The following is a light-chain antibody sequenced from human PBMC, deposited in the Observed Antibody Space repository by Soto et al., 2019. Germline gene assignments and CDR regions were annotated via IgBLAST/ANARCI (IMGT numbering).Light chain of an antibody. J-gene: IGKJ2*01. CDR1: QSVSSN. V-gene: IGKV3-15*01. CDR3: QQYNNWHPWKYT. CDR2: GAS. Sequence: EIMMTQSPATLSVSPGERATLSCRASQSVSSNLAWYQQKPGQAPRLLIYGASTRATGIPARFTGSGSGTEFTLTISSLQSEDFAVYYCQQYNNWHPWKYTFGQGTKLEIK.